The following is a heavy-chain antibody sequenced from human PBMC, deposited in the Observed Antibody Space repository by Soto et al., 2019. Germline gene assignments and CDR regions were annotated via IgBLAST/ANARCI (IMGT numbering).Heavy chain of an antibody. CDR3: ARPTCTTPDCLRPYDLYGLDV. CDR2: INAGIGNM. CDR1: GYTFTDFA. Sequence: ASVKVSCKTSGYTFTDFAIHWVRQTPGLSLEWMGWINAGIGNMRYSQKFQGRVSLTRDTSTSTVFMELRRLTPEDTAVYYCARPTCTTPDCLRPYDLYGLDVWGHGTTVTV. J-gene: IGHJ6*02. D-gene: IGHD2-8*01. V-gene: IGHV1-3*01.